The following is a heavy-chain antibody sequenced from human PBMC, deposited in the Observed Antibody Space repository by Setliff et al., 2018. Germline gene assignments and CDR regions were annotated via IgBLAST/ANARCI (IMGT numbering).Heavy chain of an antibody. CDR2: IRYNGNNK. D-gene: IGHD1-20*01. J-gene: IGHJ1*01. CDR3: AKDYSMAITVGYFQH. CDR1: GFTFSSYG. Sequence: GGSVRLSCAASGFTFSSYGMHWVRQAPGKGLEWVAFIRYNGNNKYYVDSVKGRFTISRDNSKNTLYLEMNSLRAEDTAVYYCAKDYSMAITVGYFQHWGHGTLVTVSS. V-gene: IGHV3-30*02.